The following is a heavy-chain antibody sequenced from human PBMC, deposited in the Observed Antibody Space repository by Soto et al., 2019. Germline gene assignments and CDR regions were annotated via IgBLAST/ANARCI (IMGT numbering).Heavy chain of an antibody. Sequence: GASVKVSCKASGYTFTSYGISWVRQAPGQGLEWMGRISAYNGNTNYAQKLQGRVTMTTDTSTSTAYMELRSLRSDDTAVYYCARDLGFETVAGMDGGMDVWGQGTTVTVSS. J-gene: IGHJ6*02. CDR1: GYTFTSYG. D-gene: IGHD6-19*01. CDR2: ISAYNGNT. V-gene: IGHV1-18*04. CDR3: ARDLGFETVAGMDGGMDV.